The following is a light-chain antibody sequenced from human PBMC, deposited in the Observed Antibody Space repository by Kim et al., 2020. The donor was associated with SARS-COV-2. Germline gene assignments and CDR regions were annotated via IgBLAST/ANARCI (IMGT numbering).Light chain of an antibody. CDR1: SLRSYY. J-gene: IGLJ2*01. Sequence: SSELTQDPAVSVALGQTVRITCQGDSLRSYYATWYQQKPGQAPIVVIYGQNNRPSGIPDRFSGSSSGNTASLTITGTQAADEADYYCTSRDSNDNVVFGG. CDR2: GQN. CDR3: TSRDSNDNVV. V-gene: IGLV3-19*01.